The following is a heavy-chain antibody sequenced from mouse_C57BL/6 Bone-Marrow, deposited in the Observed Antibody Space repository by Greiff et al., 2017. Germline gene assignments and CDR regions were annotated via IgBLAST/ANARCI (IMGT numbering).Heavy chain of an antibody. J-gene: IGHJ3*01. CDR1: GYTFTDYY. CDR2: INPYNGGT. V-gene: IGHV1-19*01. Sequence: EVQLQQSGPVLVKPGASVKMSCKASGYTFTDYYMNWVKQSHGKSLEWIGVINPYNGGTSYNQKFKGKATLTVDKSSSTAYMELNRLTSEDSAVYYCARYYYGSSSWFAYWGQGTLVTVSA. D-gene: IGHD1-1*01. CDR3: ARYYYGSSSWFAY.